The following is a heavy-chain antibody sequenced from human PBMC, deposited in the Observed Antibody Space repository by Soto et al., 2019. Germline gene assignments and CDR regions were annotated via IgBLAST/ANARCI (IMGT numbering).Heavy chain of an antibody. CDR2: INSDGSST. V-gene: IGHV3-74*01. CDR3: ARESSNGYNYFDY. J-gene: IGHJ4*02. Sequence: PGGSLRLSCAASGFTFSSYWMHWVRQAPGKGLVWVSRINSDGSSTSYADSVKGRFTISRDNAKNTLYLQMNSLRAEDTAVYYCARESSNGYNYFDYWGQGTLVTVSS. D-gene: IGHD5-12*01. CDR1: GFTFSSYW.